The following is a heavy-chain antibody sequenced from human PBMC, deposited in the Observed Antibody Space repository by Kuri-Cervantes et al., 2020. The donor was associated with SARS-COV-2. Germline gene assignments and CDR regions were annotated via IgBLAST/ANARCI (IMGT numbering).Heavy chain of an antibody. D-gene: IGHD1/OR15-1a*01. CDR2: INWNGGST. CDR1: GFTFDDYG. V-gene: IGHV3-20*04. Sequence: GGSLRLSCAASGFTFDDYGMSWVRQAPGKGLEWVSGINWNGGSTGYADSVKGRFTISRDNAKNSVYLQMNSLRAEDTAVYFCSRDGKTTAVWNYDYYGLDVWGQGTTVTVSS. CDR3: SRDGKTTAVWNYDYYGLDV. J-gene: IGHJ6*02.